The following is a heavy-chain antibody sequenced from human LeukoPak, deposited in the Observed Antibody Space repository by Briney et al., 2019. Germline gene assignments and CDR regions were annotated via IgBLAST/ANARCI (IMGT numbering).Heavy chain of an antibody. Sequence: GRSLRLSCAASGFTFSSYGMHWVRQAPGKGLEWVAVISYAGSNKYYADSVKGRFTISRDNSKNTLYLQMNSLRAEDTAVYYCAKMGSAAGFVDYWGQGTLVTVSS. J-gene: IGHJ4*02. CDR1: GFTFSSYG. D-gene: IGHD6-13*01. CDR2: ISYAGSNK. V-gene: IGHV3-30*18. CDR3: AKMGSAAGFVDY.